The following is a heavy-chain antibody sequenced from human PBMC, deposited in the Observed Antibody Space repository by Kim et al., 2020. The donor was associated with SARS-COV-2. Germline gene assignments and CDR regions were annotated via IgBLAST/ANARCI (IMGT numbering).Heavy chain of an antibody. CDR3: ASTNFGSSWADWYFDL. Sequence: GGSLRLSCAASGFTFSSYWMSWVRQAPGKGLEWVANIKQDGSEKYYVDSVKGRFTISRDNAKNSLYLQMNSLRAEDTAVYYCASTNFGSSWADWYFDLWGRGTLVTVSS. D-gene: IGHD6-13*01. CDR1: GFTFSSYW. CDR2: IKQDGSEK. V-gene: IGHV3-7*03. J-gene: IGHJ2*01.